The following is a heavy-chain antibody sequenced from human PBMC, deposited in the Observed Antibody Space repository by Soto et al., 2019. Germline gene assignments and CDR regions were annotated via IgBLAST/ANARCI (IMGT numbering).Heavy chain of an antibody. CDR1: GFTFSTYW. Sequence: EVQLVESGGGLVQPGGSLRLSCAASGFTFSTYWMSWVRRTPGKGLEWVANIKQDGTEKYYVDSVRGRLTVSRDNAKSSLYLQMNSLRVEDTAVYYCTTSPHRDSERVFVWGQGTADTVS. D-gene: IGHD1-26*01. J-gene: IGHJ6*02. V-gene: IGHV3-7*01. CDR2: IKQDGTEK. CDR3: TTSPHRDSERVFV.